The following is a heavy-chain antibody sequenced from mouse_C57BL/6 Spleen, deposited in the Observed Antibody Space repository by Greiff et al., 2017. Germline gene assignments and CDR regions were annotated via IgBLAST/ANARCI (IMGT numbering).Heavy chain of an antibody. Sequence: QVQLKQPGAELVKPGASVKLSCKASGYTFTSYWMHWVKQRPGQGLEWIGMIHPNSGSTNYNEKFKSKATLTVDKSSSTAYMQLSSLTSEDSAVYYCVYDYDEDFDVWGTGTTVTVSS. V-gene: IGHV1-64*01. CDR1: GYTFTSYW. CDR2: IHPNSGST. D-gene: IGHD2-4*01. CDR3: VYDYDEDFDV. J-gene: IGHJ1*03.